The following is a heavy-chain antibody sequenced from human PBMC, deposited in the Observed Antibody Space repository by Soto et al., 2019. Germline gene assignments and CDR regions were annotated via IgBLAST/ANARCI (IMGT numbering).Heavy chain of an antibody. CDR3: ARFTYKSGLNWFDP. CDR2: IFHSGNT. D-gene: IGHD3-3*01. J-gene: IGHJ5*02. CDR1: GYSISSGYY. Sequence: PSETLSLTCAVSGYSISSGYYWGWIRQPPGNGLGWIGSIFHSGNTYDNPSLKSRVTMSVDMSKNQFSLKLSSVTAADTAVYFCARFTYKSGLNWFDPWGQGTQVTVSS. V-gene: IGHV4-38-2*01.